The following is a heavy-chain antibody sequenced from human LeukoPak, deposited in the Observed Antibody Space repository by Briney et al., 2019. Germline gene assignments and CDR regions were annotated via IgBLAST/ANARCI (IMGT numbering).Heavy chain of an antibody. CDR1: GGSISSYY. CDR2: IYYSGST. Sequence: PSETLSLTCTVSGGSISSYYWSWIRQPPGKGLEWIGYIYYSGSTNYNPSLKSRVTISVDTSKNQFSLKLSSVTAADTSVYYCASSWLVPYYFDYWGQGTLVTVSS. J-gene: IGHJ4*02. D-gene: IGHD6-19*01. CDR3: ASSWLVPYYFDY. V-gene: IGHV4-59*01.